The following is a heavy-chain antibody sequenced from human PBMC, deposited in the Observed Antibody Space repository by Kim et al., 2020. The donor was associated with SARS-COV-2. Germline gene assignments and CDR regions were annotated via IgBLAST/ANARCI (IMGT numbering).Heavy chain of an antibody. CDR3: ARVSMAAACDY. CDR2: IYYSGST. D-gene: IGHD6-13*01. Sequence: SETLSLTCTVSGGSISSYYWSWIRQPPGKGLEWIGYIYYSGSTNYNPSLKSRVTISVDTSKNQFSLKLSSVTAADTAVYYCARVSMAAACDYWGQGTLVTVSS. CDR1: GGSISSYY. J-gene: IGHJ4*02. V-gene: IGHV4-59*13.